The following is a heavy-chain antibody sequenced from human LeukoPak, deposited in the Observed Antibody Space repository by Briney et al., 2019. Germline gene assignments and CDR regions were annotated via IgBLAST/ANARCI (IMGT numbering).Heavy chain of an antibody. Sequence: SETLSLTCGVYGGSLSGYYWTWIRQPPGKGLEWIGEIHPSGRPYYNPSLESRVTMSLDTSENQFSLKMSSVTAADTAIYYCAREYCSSTSCQFNWFDPWGQGTLVTVSS. D-gene: IGHD2-2*01. J-gene: IGHJ5*02. CDR1: GGSLSGYY. CDR3: AREYCSSTSCQFNWFDP. CDR2: IHPSGRP. V-gene: IGHV4-34*01.